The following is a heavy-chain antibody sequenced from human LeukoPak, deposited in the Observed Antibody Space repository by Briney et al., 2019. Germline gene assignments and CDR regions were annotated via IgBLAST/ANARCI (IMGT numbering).Heavy chain of an antibody. CDR2: ISWNSGSI. J-gene: IGHJ4*02. V-gene: IGHV3-9*01. D-gene: IGHD3-22*01. Sequence: GGSLRLSCAASGFTFDDYAMHWVRQAPGKGLEWVSGISWNSGSIGYADSVKGRFTISRDNAKNSLYLQMNSLRAEDTAVYYCASGYYDSSGYVHYWGQGTLVTVSS. CDR3: ASGYYDSSGYVHY. CDR1: GFTFDDYA.